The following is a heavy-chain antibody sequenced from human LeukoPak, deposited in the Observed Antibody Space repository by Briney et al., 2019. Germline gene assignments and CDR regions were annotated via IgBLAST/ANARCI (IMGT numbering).Heavy chain of an antibody. V-gene: IGHV3-7*01. CDR2: IKQDGSEK. Sequence: PRGSLRLSCAASGFTFSSYWMSWVRQAPGKGLEWVANIKQDGSEKYYVDSVKGRFTISRDNAKNSLYLQMNSLRAEDTAVYYCARGPYYYDSSGYYYYYYGMDVWGQGTTVTVSS. J-gene: IGHJ6*02. CDR3: ARGPYYYDSSGYYYYYYGMDV. D-gene: IGHD3-22*01. CDR1: GFTFSSYW.